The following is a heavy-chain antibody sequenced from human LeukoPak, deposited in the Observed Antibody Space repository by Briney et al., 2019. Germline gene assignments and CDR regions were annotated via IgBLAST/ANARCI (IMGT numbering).Heavy chain of an antibody. CDR1: GYTLTELS. CDR3: ARGYRKDIVVVVAATSLRY. CDR2: FDPEDGET. Sequence: ASVKVSCKVSGYTLTELSMHWVRQAPGKGLEWMGGFDPEDGETIYAQKFQGRVTMTEDTSTDTAYMELSSLRSEDTAVYYCARGYRKDIVVVVAATSLRYWGQGTLVTVSS. V-gene: IGHV1-24*01. J-gene: IGHJ4*02. D-gene: IGHD2-15*01.